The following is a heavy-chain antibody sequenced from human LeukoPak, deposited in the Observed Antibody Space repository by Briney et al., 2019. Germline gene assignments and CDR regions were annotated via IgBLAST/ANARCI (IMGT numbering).Heavy chain of an antibody. CDR1: GFTFSNAW. D-gene: IGHD6-19*01. Sequence: GGSLRLSCAASGFTFSNAWMNWVRQAPGKGLEWVGRIKSKTDGGTTDYAAPVKGRFIISRDDSKNTLYLQMNSLKTEDTAVYYCATEVIIAVTGNDYWGQGSLVTVSS. CDR3: ATEVIIAVTGNDY. V-gene: IGHV3-15*07. J-gene: IGHJ4*02. CDR2: IKSKTDGGTT.